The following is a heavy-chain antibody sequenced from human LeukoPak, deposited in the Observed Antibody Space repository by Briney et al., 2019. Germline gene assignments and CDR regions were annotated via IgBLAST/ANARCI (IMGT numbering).Heavy chain of an antibody. V-gene: IGHV3-21*01. D-gene: IGHD2-2*01. J-gene: IGHJ4*02. CDR3: AKDRVPRPAALLDY. CDR2: ISSSSNYI. CDR1: GFTFSSYT. Sequence: GGSLRLSCAASGFTFSSYTMNWVRQAPGKGLEWVSSISSSSNYIHYTDSVKGRFTISRDNAKNSLYLQMNSLRAEDTAVYYCAKDRVPRPAALLDYWGQGTLVTVSS.